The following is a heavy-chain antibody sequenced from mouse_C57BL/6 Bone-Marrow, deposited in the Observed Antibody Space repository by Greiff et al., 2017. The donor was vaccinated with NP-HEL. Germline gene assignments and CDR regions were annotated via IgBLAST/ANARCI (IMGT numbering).Heavy chain of an antibody. CDR1: GYTFTSYD. CDR3: ARGWELYDYDE. Sequence: QVQLKESGPELVKPGASVKLSCKASGYTFTSYDINWVKQRPGQGLEWIGWIYPRDGSTKYNEKFKGKATLTVDTSSSTAYMELHSLTSEDSAVYFCARGWELYDYDEGGQGTLVTVSA. V-gene: IGHV1-85*01. J-gene: IGHJ3*01. CDR2: IYPRDGST. D-gene: IGHD2-4*01.